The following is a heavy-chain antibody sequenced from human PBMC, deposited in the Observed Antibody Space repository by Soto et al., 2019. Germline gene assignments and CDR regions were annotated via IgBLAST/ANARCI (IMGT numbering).Heavy chain of an antibody. CDR2: IYYSGST. D-gene: IGHD2-15*01. V-gene: IGHV4-30-4*01. J-gene: IGHJ4*02. CDR1: GGSISSGDYF. Sequence: QVQLQESGPGLVKPSQTLSLTCTVSGGSISSGDYFWSWIRQPPGKGVEWIGYIYYSGSTYYNPSLKSRVTISVDTSNNQFSLKLSSVTAADTAVYYCARSVVAALIPAWWGQGTLVTVSS. CDR3: ARSVVAALIPAW.